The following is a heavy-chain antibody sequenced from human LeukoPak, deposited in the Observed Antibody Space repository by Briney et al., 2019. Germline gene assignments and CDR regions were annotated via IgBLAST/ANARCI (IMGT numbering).Heavy chain of an antibody. V-gene: IGHV3-30*18. Sequence: GGSLRLSCAASGFTFSSYGMHWVRQAPGKGLEWVAVISYDGSNKYYADSVKGRFTISRDNSKNTLYLQMNSLRAEDTAVYYCAKRGSYTYCFDYWGQGTLVTVSS. D-gene: IGHD1-26*01. J-gene: IGHJ4*02. CDR1: GFTFSSYG. CDR2: ISYDGSNK. CDR3: AKRGSYTYCFDY.